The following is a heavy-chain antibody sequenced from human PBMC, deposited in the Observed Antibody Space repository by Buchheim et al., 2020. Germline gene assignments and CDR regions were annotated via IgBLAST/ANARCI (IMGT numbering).Heavy chain of an antibody. CDR3: ARDRYSGSADFDY. D-gene: IGHD1-26*01. V-gene: IGHV3-74*01. CDR1: GFTFSSDA. J-gene: IGHJ4*02. CDR2: INSDGSST. Sequence: EVKLLQSGGGLIQPGGSLRVSCAASGFTFSSDAMNWVRQAPGKGLVWVSRINSDGSSTSYADSVKGRFTISRDNAKNTLYLQMNSLRAEDTAVYYCARDRYSGSADFDYWGQGTL.